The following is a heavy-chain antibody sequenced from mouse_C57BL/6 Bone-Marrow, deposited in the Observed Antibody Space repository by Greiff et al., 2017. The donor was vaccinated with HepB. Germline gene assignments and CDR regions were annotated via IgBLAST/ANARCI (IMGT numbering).Heavy chain of an antibody. Sequence: VQLQQPGAELVRPGTSVKLSCKASGYTFTSYWMHWVKQRPGQGLEWIGVIDPSDSYTNYNQKFKGKATLTVDTSSSTAYMQLSSLTSEDSAVYYCARMPHYYGSYYFDYWGQGTTLTVPS. D-gene: IGHD1-1*01. V-gene: IGHV1-59*01. J-gene: IGHJ2*01. CDR1: GYTFTSYW. CDR2: IDPSDSYT. CDR3: ARMPHYYGSYYFDY.